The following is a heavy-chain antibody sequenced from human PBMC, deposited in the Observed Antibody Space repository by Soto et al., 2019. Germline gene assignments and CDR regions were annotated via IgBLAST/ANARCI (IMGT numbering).Heavy chain of an antibody. CDR2: IYYSGST. CDR3: ARDLMVTTALTGLDP. V-gene: IGHV4-61*01. Sequence: SEPLCLTSAVSGGSVSSGSYYWSWIRQPPGKGLEWIGYIYYSGSTNYNPSLKSRVTISVDTSKNQFSLKLSSVTAADTAVYYCARDLMVTTALTGLDPWGQGTLVTVS. J-gene: IGHJ5*02. D-gene: IGHD4-17*01. CDR1: GGSVSSGSYY.